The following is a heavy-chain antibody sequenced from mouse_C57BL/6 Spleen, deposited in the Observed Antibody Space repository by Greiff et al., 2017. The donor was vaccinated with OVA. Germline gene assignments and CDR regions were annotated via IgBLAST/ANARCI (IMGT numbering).Heavy chain of an antibody. CDR3: ARGRGDYYGSLDY. J-gene: IGHJ2*01. CDR1: GYTFTSYW. CDR2: IDPSDSYT. D-gene: IGHD1-1*01. Sequence: QVQLQQPGAELVKPGASVKLSCKASGYTFTSYWMQWVKQRPGQGLEWIGEIDPSDSYTNYNQKFKGKATLTVDTSSSTAYMQLSSLTSEDSAVYYCARGRGDYYGSLDYWGQGTTLTVSS. V-gene: IGHV1-50*01.